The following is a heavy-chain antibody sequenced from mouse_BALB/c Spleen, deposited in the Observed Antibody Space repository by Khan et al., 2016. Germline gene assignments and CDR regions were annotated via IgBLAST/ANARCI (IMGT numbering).Heavy chain of an antibody. CDR1: GYTFTDYS. Sequence: LVESGPELKKPGETVKISCKASGYTFTDYSMHWVQQAPGKGLKWLGWRYTETGEPTYADDFRGRFASSLESSASTAYLQINNRKNEDTATYLCASRVRWYFDVWGAGTTVTVSS. CDR2: RYTETGEP. D-gene: IGHD3-1*01. V-gene: IGHV9-2-1*01. J-gene: IGHJ1*01. CDR3: ASRVRWYFDV.